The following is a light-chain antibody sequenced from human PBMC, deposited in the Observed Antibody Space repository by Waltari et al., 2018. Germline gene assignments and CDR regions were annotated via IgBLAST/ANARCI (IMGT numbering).Light chain of an antibody. J-gene: IGKJ1*01. CDR1: QSLVHSDGKTY. Sequence: DVVMTQSPLSLPVTLGQPATISCRSSQSLVHSDGKTYLNWFHQRPGQSPRRLIYKVFSRESGVPDRFSGGGSGNDFTLKISRVEAEDVGTYYCMQATQWPLTFGQGTKVEIK. CDR2: KVF. CDR3: MQATQWPLT. V-gene: IGKV2-30*02.